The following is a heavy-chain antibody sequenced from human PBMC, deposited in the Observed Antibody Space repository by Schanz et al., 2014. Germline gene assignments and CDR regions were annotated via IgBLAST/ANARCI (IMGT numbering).Heavy chain of an antibody. CDR3: ARELPGVVAFDI. D-gene: IGHD7-27*01. V-gene: IGHV3-33*01. CDR2: ISYDGSFK. J-gene: IGHJ3*02. CDR1: GFNFGSHG. Sequence: QVQLVESGGGVVQPGRSLRISCAASGFNFGSHGMHWVRQAPGRGLEWVAVISYDGSFKNYADSVRGRITMSRDNSKNTMYLQINNLRADDTAVYYCARELPGVVAFDIWGQGTMVTVSS.